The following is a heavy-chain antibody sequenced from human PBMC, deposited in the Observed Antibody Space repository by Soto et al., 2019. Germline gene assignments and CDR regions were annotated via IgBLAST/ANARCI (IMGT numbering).Heavy chain of an antibody. D-gene: IGHD3-3*01. CDR2: IYPSDSDT. J-gene: IGHJ4*02. CDR3: ARGGVSTRTFDY. CDR1: GYNFAGYW. Sequence: GESLKISCKGSGYNFAGYWIAWVRQMPGKGLELMGIIYPSDSDTRYRPSFQGRVTISADKSISSAYLQWSSLRASDTAMYYCARGGVSTRTFDYWGQGTRVTVYS. V-gene: IGHV5-51*01.